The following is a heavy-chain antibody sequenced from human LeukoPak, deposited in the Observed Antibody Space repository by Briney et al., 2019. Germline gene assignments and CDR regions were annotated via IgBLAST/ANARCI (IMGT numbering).Heavy chain of an antibody. D-gene: IGHD3-10*01. Sequence: SVKVSCKASGGTFSSYAISWVRQAPGQGLEWMGRIIPILGIANYAQKFQGRVTITADKSTSTAYMELSSLRSEDTAVYYCARLISTMVNDYWGQGTLVTVSS. CDR2: IIPILGIA. CDR3: ARLISTMVNDY. J-gene: IGHJ4*02. V-gene: IGHV1-69*04. CDR1: GGTFSSYA.